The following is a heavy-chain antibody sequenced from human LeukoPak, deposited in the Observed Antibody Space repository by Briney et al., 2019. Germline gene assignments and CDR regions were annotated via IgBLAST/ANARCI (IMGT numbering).Heavy chain of an antibody. J-gene: IGHJ5*01. CDR3: ARDAYTTNWFYY. CDR2: TDSVGNT. Sequence: GGSLRLSCAASGFTVANTYMAWVRQAPGKGLEWVSVTDSVGNTYYADSVKGRFTMSRDTSENTLYLQMNSLKSEDTATYYCARDAYTTNWFYYWGQGTLVTVSS. CDR1: GFTVANTY. D-gene: IGHD2-2*02. V-gene: IGHV3-53*05.